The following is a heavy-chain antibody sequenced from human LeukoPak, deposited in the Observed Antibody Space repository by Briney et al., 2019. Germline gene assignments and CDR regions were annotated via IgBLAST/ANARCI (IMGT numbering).Heavy chain of an antibody. J-gene: IGHJ4*02. CDR3: ARDLSLGEEHYFDY. D-gene: IGHD1-26*01. CDR2: TSAYNGNT. Sequence: GASVKVSCKASGYTFTSYGISWVRQAPGQGLEWMGWTSAYNGNTNYAQKLQGRVTMTTDTSTSTAYMELRSLRSDDTAVYYCARDLSLGEEHYFDYWGQGTLVTVSS. V-gene: IGHV1-18*01. CDR1: GYTFTSYG.